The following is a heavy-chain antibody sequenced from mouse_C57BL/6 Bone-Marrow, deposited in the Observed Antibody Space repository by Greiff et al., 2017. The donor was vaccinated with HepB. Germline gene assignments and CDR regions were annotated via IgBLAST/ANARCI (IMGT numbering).Heavy chain of an antibody. Sequence: VNLVESGAELVRPGASVKLSCKASGYTFTDYYINWVKQRPGQGLEWIARIYPGSGNTYYNEKFKGKATLTAEKSSSTAYMQLSSLTSEDSAVYFCARWDYWGQGTTLTVSS. J-gene: IGHJ2*01. CDR1: GYTFTDYY. V-gene: IGHV1-76*01. CDR3: ARWDY. CDR2: IYPGSGNT.